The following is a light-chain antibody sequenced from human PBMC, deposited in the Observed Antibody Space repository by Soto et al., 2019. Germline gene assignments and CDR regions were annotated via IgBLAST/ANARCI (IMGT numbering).Light chain of an antibody. Sequence: EIVMTQSPGTLSLSPGERATLSFRATQTLSRSWLAWYQHKPGQAPRLLVSGASRRATGIPDRFSGGGAGTDFTLTISRLQPEDSALYYCQQYDRPPITFGQGTRLETK. V-gene: IGKV3-20*01. CDR2: GAS. J-gene: IGKJ5*01. CDR1: QTLSRSW. CDR3: QQYDRPPIT.